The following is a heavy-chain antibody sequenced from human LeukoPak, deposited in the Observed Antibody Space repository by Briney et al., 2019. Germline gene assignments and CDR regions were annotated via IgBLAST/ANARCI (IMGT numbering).Heavy chain of an antibody. CDR2: ISGSGGGT. J-gene: IGHJ4*02. CDR3: AKRGVVIRVILVGFHKEAYYFDS. V-gene: IGHV3-23*01. D-gene: IGHD3-22*01. Sequence: GGSLRLSCAVAGITLSNYGISWVRQAPGKGLEWVAGISGSGGGTNYADSVKGRFTISRDNPRNTLYLQMNSPRAEDTAVYFCAKRGVVIRVILVGFHKEAYYFDSWGQGALVTVSS. CDR1: GITLSNYG.